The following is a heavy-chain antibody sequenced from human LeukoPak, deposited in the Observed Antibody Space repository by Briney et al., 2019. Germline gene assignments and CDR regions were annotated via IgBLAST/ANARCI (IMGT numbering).Heavy chain of an antibody. J-gene: IGHJ4*02. V-gene: IGHV3-53*01. CDR2: IFNSGST. CDR1: GSTVSGNY. CDR3: ATDY. Sequence: PGGSLRLSCAAPGSTVSGNYMSWVRQAPGKGLEWVSVIFNSGSTYYADSVKGRFTISRDNSKNTLYLQMNSLRDEDTAVYYCATDYWGQGILVTVSS.